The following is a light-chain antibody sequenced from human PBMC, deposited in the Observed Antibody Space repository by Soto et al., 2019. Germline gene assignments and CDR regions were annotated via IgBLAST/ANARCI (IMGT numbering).Light chain of an antibody. CDR3: SAYTSSSTRV. CDR2: EVS. Sequence: QSALTQPASVSGSPGQSITISCTGTSSDVGGYNYVSWYQQHPGKAPKLIIYEVSNRPSGISNRFSGSKSGNTASLTISGLQAEDEAHYYCSAYTSSSTRVFGGGTQLTVL. J-gene: IGLJ2*01. V-gene: IGLV2-14*01. CDR1: SSDVGGYNY.